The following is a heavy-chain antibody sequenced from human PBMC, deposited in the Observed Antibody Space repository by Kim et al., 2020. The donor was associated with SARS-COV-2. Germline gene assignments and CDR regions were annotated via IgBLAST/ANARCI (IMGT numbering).Heavy chain of an antibody. D-gene: IGHD3-10*01. J-gene: IGHJ5*02. V-gene: IGHV3-30*01. CDR3: ARDGLITMVRGVISDNWFDP. Sequence: RFTISRDNSKNTLYLQMNSLRAEDTAVYYCARDGLITMVRGVISDNWFDPWGQGTLVTVSS.